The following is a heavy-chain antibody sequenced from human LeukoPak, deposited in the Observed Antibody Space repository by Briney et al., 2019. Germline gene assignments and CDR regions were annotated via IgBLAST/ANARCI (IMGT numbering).Heavy chain of an antibody. D-gene: IGHD2-15*01. CDR1: GFTFSSYW. J-gene: IGHJ4*02. V-gene: IGHV3-7*03. CDR2: IKQDGSEK. Sequence: GGSLRLSCAASGFTFSSYWMSWVRRAPGKGLEWVANIKQDGSEKYYVDSVKGRFTISRDSSENTLYLEMNSLRAEDTAVYYCAKGTGDNCYSSVDYWGQGTLVTVSS. CDR3: AKGTGDNCYSSVDY.